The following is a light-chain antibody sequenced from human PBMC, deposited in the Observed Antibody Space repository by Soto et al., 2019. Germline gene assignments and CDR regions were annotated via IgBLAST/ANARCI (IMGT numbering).Light chain of an antibody. Sequence: QAVVTQEPSLTVSPGGTVTLTCTSSTGAVTRGNYASWFQQKPGQAPRTLIYTTNSKHSWTPARFSGSLLGDKAALTLSGAQPEDGAEYYCLLYYGGAHLVFGGGTKLTVL. CDR3: LLYYGGAHLV. V-gene: IGLV7-43*01. J-gene: IGLJ3*02. CDR2: TTN. CDR1: TGAVTRGNY.